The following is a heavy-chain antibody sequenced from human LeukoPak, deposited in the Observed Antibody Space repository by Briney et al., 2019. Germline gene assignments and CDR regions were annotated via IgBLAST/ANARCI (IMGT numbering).Heavy chain of an antibody. D-gene: IGHD6-6*01. V-gene: IGHV5-51*01. J-gene: IGHJ6*03. CDR2: IYPDDSDT. CDR1: GYSFSTYW. Sequence: GESLKISCKGSGYSFSTYWIGWVRQMPGKGLEWMGIIYPDDSDTRYSPSFQGQVTISADKSTSTAYLQWSSLKASDTAMYYCARRKSSSVSHYYYFYMDVWGKGTTVTVSS. CDR3: ARRKSSSVSHYYYFYMDV.